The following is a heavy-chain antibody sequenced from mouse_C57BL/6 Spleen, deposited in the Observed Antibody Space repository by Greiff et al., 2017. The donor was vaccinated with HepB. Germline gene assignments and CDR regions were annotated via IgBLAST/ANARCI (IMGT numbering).Heavy chain of an antibody. CDR2: ISNLAYSI. J-gene: IGHJ2*01. D-gene: IGHD3-2*02. Sequence: EVQRVESGGGLVQPGGSLKLSCAASGFTFSDYGMAWVRQAPRQGPEWVAFISNLAYSIYYADTVTGRFTISRENAKNTLYLEMSSLRSEDTAMYYCARQGSSGYYFDYWGQGTTLTVSS. CDR3: ARQGSSGYYFDY. V-gene: IGHV5-15*01. CDR1: GFTFSDYG.